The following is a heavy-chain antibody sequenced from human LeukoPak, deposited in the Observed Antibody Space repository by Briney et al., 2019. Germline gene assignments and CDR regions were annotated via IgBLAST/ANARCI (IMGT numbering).Heavy chain of an antibody. CDR2: INPKSGT. Sequence: ASVKLSCKSSGYTFTDYYIHWVRQAPGQRLEWMGWINPKSGTNYAQKFQGRVSMTRDTSSRTAYMEVSRLRSDDTGMYYCARQRRAYYDGMDVWGQGTTVTVSS. V-gene: IGHV1-2*02. CDR3: ARQRRAYYDGMDV. CDR1: GYTFTDYY. J-gene: IGHJ6*02.